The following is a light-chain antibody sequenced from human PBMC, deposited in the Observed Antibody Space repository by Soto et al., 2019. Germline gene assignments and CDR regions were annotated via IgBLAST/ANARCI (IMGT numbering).Light chain of an antibody. Sequence: QSVLTQPASVSGSPGQSITITCTGTNSDVGGYDLVSWCQHHPGKAPKVIIYDVTDRPSGVSNRFSGSKSANTASLTISGLQSEDEADYYCSSYSSSSTVVFGGGTKLTVL. J-gene: IGLJ2*01. CDR1: NSDVGGYDL. CDR2: DVT. V-gene: IGLV2-14*03. CDR3: SSYSSSSTVV.